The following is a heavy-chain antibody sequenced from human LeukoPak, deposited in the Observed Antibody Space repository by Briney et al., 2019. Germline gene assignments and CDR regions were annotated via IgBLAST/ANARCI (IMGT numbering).Heavy chain of an antibody. Sequence: GGALRLCCAGPGLTFSCYGIHWVRWAPGKVLEWVAVIWYDGSNKYYVDSVKGRFTISRNNSKNPLYLQMNSLRAEDTAVYYCARDRYCSSTSCYSYYFDYWGQGTLVTVSS. CDR3: ARDRYCSSTSCYSYYFDY. V-gene: IGHV3-33*01. CDR1: GLTFSCYG. CDR2: IWYDGSNK. D-gene: IGHD2-2*01. J-gene: IGHJ4*02.